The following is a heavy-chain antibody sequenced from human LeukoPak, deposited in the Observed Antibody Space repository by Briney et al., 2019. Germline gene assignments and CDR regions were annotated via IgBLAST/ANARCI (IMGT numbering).Heavy chain of an antibody. V-gene: IGHV3-30*04. CDR1: GFTFSNYA. D-gene: IGHD6-19*01. J-gene: IGHJ3*01. CDR2: ISYDGSNK. Sequence: GGSLRLSCTASGFTFSNYAMHWVRQAPGKGLEWVAVISYDGSNKYYADSVKGRLTISRDNSRNTQYLQMNSLRIEDTAVYYCARTFGYTSGWAHDDAFDFWGQGTMVTVSS. CDR3: ARTFGYTSGWAHDDAFDF.